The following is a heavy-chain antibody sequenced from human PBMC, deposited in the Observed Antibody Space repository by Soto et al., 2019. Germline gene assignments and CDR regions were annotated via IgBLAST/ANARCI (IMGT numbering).Heavy chain of an antibody. CDR2: INHSGST. V-gene: IGHV4-34*01. CDR3: ARGLKDSNRGFPFYYYYYGMDV. Sequence: NPSETLSLTCAVYGGSFSGYYWSWIRQPPGKGLEWIGEINHSGSTNYNPSLKSRVTISVDTSKNQFSLKLSSVTAADTAVYYCARGLKDSNRGFPFYYYYYGMDVWGQGTTVTVSS. J-gene: IGHJ6*02. D-gene: IGHD4-4*01. CDR1: GGSFSGYY.